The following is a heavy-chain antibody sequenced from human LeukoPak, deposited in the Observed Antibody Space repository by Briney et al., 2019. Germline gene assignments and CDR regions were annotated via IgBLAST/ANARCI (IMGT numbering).Heavy chain of an antibody. Sequence: SETLSLTCTVSGGSISSYYWNWIRQPPGKGLEWIGYIYYSGSTNYNPSLKSRVTISVDTSKNQFSLKLSSVTAADTAVYYCARDRSPDYYYYGMDVWGQGTTVTVSS. CDR2: IYYSGST. CDR1: GGSISSYY. J-gene: IGHJ6*02. CDR3: ARDRSPDYYYYGMDV. V-gene: IGHV4-59*01. D-gene: IGHD6-19*01.